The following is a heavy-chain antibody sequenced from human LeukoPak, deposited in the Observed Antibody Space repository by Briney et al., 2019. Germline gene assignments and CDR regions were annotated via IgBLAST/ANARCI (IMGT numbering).Heavy chain of an antibody. CDR3: ARDYGGNDGDY. D-gene: IGHD4-23*01. CDR2: IYHSGST. V-gene: IGHV4-38-2*02. Sequence: SETLSLTCAVSSYSISSDNYWGWVRQPPGKGLEWIGSIYHSGSTYYNPSLKSRVTISVDTSKNQFSLKLSSVTAADTAVYYCARDYGGNDGDYWGQGTLVTVSS. J-gene: IGHJ4*02. CDR1: SYSISSDNY.